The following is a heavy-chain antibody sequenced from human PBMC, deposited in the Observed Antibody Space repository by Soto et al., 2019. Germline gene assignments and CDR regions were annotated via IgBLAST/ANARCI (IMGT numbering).Heavy chain of an antibody. Sequence: GASVKVSCKASGYTFTSYYMHWVRQAPGQGLERKGIINPSGGSTSYAQKFQGRVNMTRDTSTSTVYMEMSSLRTEDTALFYCARDRYSSGGDAFDIWGQGTMVTVS. J-gene: IGHJ3*02. D-gene: IGHD6-19*01. CDR2: INPSGGST. CDR1: GYTFTSYY. V-gene: IGHV1-46*01. CDR3: ARDRYSSGGDAFDI.